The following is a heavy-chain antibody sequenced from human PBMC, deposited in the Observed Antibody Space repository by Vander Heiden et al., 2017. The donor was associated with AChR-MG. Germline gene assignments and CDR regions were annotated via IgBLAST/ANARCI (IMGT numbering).Heavy chain of an antibody. J-gene: IGHJ3*02. V-gene: IGHV4-31*03. Sequence: QVQLQESGPGLVKPSQTLSLTCTVSGGSISRGGYYWSWIRQHPGKGLEWIGYIYDSGSTYYNPSLKSRVTISVDTSKNQFSLKLSSVTAADTAVYYCARTHYCSGGSCYGPFTDDAFDIWGQGTMVTVSS. D-gene: IGHD2-15*01. CDR2: IYDSGST. CDR3: ARTHYCSGGSCYGPFTDDAFDI. CDR1: GGSISRGGYY.